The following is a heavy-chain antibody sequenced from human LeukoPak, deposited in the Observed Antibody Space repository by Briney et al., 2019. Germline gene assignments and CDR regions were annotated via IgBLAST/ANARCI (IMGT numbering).Heavy chain of an antibody. V-gene: IGHV1-2*02. CDR1: GYTFTGYY. D-gene: IGHD1-26*01. CDR2: INPNSGGT. CDR3: ARSGGPGASYYYYMDV. Sequence: ASVKVSCKASGYTFTGYYMHWVRQAPGQGLEWMGWINPNSGGTNYAQKFQGRVTMTRDTSISTAYMELSRLRSDDTAVYYCARSGGPGASYYYYMDVWGKGTTVTVSS. J-gene: IGHJ6*03.